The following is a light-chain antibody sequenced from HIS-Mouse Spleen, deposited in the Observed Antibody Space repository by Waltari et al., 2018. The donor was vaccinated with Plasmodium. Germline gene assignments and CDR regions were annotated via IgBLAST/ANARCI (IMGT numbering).Light chain of an antibody. CDR3: QEYNNWSFT. CDR1: QSVSSN. V-gene: IGKV3-15*01. Sequence: EIVMTQSPATLSVSPGERATLSCRASQSVSSNLAWYQQKPGQAPRPLIYGASTRATGIPARFSCSGAGKEFTLTISSLQSEDFAVYYWQEYNNWSFTFGPGTKVDIK. CDR2: GAS. J-gene: IGKJ3*01.